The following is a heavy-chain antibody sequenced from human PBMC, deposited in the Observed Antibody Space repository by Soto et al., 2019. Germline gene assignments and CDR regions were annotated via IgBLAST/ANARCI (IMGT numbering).Heavy chain of an antibody. CDR1: GGSISSYY. Sequence: AETLSLTCTVSGGSISSYYWSWIRQPPGKGLEWIGYIYYSGSTNYNPSLKSRVTISVDTSKNQFSLKLSSVTAADTAVYYCARVVYYGDYVFDYWGQGTLVTVSS. V-gene: IGHV4-59*01. J-gene: IGHJ4*02. CDR3: ARVVYYGDYVFDY. CDR2: IYYSGST. D-gene: IGHD4-17*01.